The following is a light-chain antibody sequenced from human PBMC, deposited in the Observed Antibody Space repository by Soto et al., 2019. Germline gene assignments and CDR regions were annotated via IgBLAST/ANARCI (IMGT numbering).Light chain of an antibody. Sequence: DIQMTQSPSSLSASVGDRVTITCQASQDISNYLNWYQQKPGKAPKLLIYDASNLEKGGPSRFSGSGSGTEFTFTISSLQPEDIATYYCQQYDNLPPLTFGGGTKVEIK. CDR2: DAS. V-gene: IGKV1-33*01. CDR1: QDISNY. J-gene: IGKJ4*01. CDR3: QQYDNLPPLT.